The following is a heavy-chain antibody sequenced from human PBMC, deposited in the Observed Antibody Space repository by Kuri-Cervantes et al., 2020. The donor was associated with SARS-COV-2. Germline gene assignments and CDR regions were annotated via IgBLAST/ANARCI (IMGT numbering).Heavy chain of an antibody. J-gene: IGHJ4*02. CDR1: GYTSITFD. V-gene: IGHV1-8*03. Sequence: ASVKVSCKASGYTSITFDINWVRQATGQGLEWMGWISPKNGNTDFAQNFQGRIAFTRDTSINTVYMELSSLTSEDTAVYYCARGITAGVDYWGQGTLVTVSS. CDR2: ISPKNGNT. D-gene: IGHD6-13*01. CDR3: ARGITAGVDY.